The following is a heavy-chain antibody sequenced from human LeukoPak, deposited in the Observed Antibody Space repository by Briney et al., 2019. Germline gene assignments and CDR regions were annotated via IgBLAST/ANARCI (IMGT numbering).Heavy chain of an antibody. Sequence: GSSVKVSCKASGGTFSSYTIGWVRQAPGQGLEWMGRIIPILGIANYAQKFQGRVTITADKSTSTAYMELSSLRSEDTAVYYCATYCSSTSCSGHFDYWGQGTLVTVSS. CDR2: IIPILGIA. J-gene: IGHJ4*02. CDR3: ATYCSSTSCSGHFDY. D-gene: IGHD2-2*01. CDR1: GGTFSSYT. V-gene: IGHV1-69*02.